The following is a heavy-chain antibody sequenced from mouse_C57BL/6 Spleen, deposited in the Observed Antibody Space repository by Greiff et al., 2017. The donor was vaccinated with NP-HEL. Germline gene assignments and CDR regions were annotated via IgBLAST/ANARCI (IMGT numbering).Heavy chain of an antibody. CDR2: IDPETGGT. V-gene: IGHV1-15*01. Sequence: VKLMESGAELVRPGASVTLSCKASGYTFTDYEMHWVKQTPVHGLEWIGAIDPETGGTAYNQKFKGKAILTADKSSSTAYMELRSLTSEDSAVYYCTRDGTYAMDYWGQGTSVTVSS. D-gene: IGHD2-1*01. J-gene: IGHJ4*01. CDR1: GYTFTDYE. CDR3: TRDGTYAMDY.